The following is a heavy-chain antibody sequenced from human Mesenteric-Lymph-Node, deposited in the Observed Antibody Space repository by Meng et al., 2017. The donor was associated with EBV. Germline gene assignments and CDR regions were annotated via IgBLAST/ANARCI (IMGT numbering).Heavy chain of an antibody. CDR1: SGSINSGSYY. J-gene: IGHJ5*02. Sequence: QGHLQEAGPGLVKPSQTLSLTCAVSSGSINSGSYYWSWIRQPPGKGLEWIGYIYYSGSTYYNPSLKSRVTISVDTSKNQFSLKLKSVTAADTAVYYCARAHRVLFGELNWFDPWGQGTLVTVSS. V-gene: IGHV4-30-4*01. CDR2: IYYSGST. D-gene: IGHD3-10*01. CDR3: ARAHRVLFGELNWFDP.